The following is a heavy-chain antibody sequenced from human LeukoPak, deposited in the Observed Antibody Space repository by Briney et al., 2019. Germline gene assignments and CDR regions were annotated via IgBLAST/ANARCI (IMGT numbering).Heavy chain of an antibody. Sequence: PSETLSLTCTVSGGSISSSASYWAWIRQPPGKGLEWIANVYYNGDTYYKSSLYSRATISADTSKNQFSLNLRSVTAADTAVYYCARLLSPGGFDPWGQGTLVTVSS. CDR1: GGSISSSASY. D-gene: IGHD2/OR15-2a*01. CDR2: VYYNGDT. CDR3: ARLLSPGGFDP. V-gene: IGHV4-39*01. J-gene: IGHJ5*02.